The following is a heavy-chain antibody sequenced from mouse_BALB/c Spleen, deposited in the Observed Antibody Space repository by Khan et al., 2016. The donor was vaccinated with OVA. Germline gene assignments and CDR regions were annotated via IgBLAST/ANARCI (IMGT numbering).Heavy chain of an antibody. CDR2: INTYTGEP. D-gene: IGHD2-14*01. CDR3: ARVGYSGTMDY. V-gene: IGHV9-1*02. J-gene: IGHJ4*01. Sequence: QIQLVQSGPELKKPGETVKISCKASGYTFTTYGMNWVKQTPGKGLKWMGWINTYTGEPTYADDFKGRFAFSLETSASTAYLQITNLKNEDMATYFCARVGYSGTMDYWGQGTSVTVSS. CDR1: GYTFTTYG.